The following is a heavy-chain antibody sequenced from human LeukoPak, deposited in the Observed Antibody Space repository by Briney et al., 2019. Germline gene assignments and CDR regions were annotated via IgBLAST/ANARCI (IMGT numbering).Heavy chain of an antibody. CDR2: INHSGST. CDR1: GGSFSGYY. Sequence: SETLSLTCAVYGGSFSGYYWSWIRQPPGKGLEWIGEINHSGSTNYNPSLKSRVTISVDTSKNQFSLKLSSVTAADTAVYYCARGWIQLWQAFDYWGQGTLVTVSS. CDR3: ARGWIQLWQAFDY. V-gene: IGHV4-34*01. D-gene: IGHD5-18*01. J-gene: IGHJ4*02.